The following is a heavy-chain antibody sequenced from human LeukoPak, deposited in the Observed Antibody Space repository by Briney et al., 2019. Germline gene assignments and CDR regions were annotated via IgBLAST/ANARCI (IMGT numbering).Heavy chain of an antibody. J-gene: IGHJ4*02. CDR1: GYTFTGYY. Sequence: ASVKVSCKASGYTFTGYYMHWVRQAPGQGLERMGWINPNSGGTNYAQKFQGRVTMTRDTSISTAYMELSRLRSDDTAVYYCARDGGFGELPDYWGQGTLVTVSS. CDR2: INPNSGGT. CDR3: ARDGGFGELPDY. D-gene: IGHD3-10*01. V-gene: IGHV1-2*02.